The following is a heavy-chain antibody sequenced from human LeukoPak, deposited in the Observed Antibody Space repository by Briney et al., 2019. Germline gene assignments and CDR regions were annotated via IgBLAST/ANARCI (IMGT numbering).Heavy chain of an antibody. Sequence: GASVKVSCKASGYTFTGYYMHWVRQAPGQGLEWVGWINPNSGGTNYAQKFQGRVTMTRDTSISTAYMELSRLRSDDTAVYYCARGTYYYDRSGYQDAFDIWGQGTMVSVSS. V-gene: IGHV1-2*02. D-gene: IGHD3-22*01. CDR3: ARGTYYYDRSGYQDAFDI. CDR1: GYTFTGYY. J-gene: IGHJ3*02. CDR2: INPNSGGT.